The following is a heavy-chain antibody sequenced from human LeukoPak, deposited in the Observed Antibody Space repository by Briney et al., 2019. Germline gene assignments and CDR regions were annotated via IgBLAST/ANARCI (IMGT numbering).Heavy chain of an antibody. CDR3: ARDQVGLYYYYGMDV. J-gene: IGHJ6*02. CDR2: INPNSGGT. V-gene: IGHV1-2*06. D-gene: IGHD1-26*01. CDR1: GYTFTGYY. Sequence: ASVKVSCKASGYTFTGYYMHWVRQAPGQGLEWMGRINPNSGGTNYAQKFQGRVTMTRDTSISTAYMEPSRLRSDDTAVYYCARDQVGLYYYYGMDVWGQGTTVTVSS.